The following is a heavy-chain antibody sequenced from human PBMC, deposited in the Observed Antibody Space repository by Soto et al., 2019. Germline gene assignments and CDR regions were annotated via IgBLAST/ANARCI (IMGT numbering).Heavy chain of an antibody. D-gene: IGHD5-18*01. CDR1: GFTFNNYA. CDR2: ISYGGSDK. Sequence: QVQLVESGGGVVQPGRSLRLSCAASGFTFNNYAMHWVRQAPGKGLEWVAVISYGGSDKYYTDSVKGRFTISRDNSKNTLDLQMNSLRAEDTAVYYCAKGHVDTPMGYFDYWGQGTQVTVSS. V-gene: IGHV3-30*18. J-gene: IGHJ4*02. CDR3: AKGHVDTPMGYFDY.